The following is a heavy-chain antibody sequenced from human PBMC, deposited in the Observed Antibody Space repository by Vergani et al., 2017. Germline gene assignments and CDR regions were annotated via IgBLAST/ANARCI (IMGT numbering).Heavy chain of an antibody. CDR2: ISYDGSNK. V-gene: IGHV3-30*04. CDR3: ARSDSISDAFDV. CDR1: GFTFMTYP. J-gene: IGHJ3*01. Sequence: QVQLVESGGGVVQPGRSLRLSCAASGFTFMTYPMHWVRQAPGKGLEWVAVISYDGSNKYYADSVKGRFTISRDNSKNTLYLQMKSLRADDTALDYCARSDSISDAFDVWGQGTVVTVSS. D-gene: IGHD2-21*01.